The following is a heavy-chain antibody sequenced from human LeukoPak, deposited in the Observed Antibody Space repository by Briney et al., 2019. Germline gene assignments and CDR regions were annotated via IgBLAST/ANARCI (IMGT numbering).Heavy chain of an antibody. Sequence: GGSLRLSCAASGFTFSSYGMHWVRQAPGKGLEWVALISSDGSNNYYANSVKGRFTISRDNSKNTLYLQMNSQRAEDTAVYYCAKDGPPTVTRGSFDYWGQGTLVTVSS. D-gene: IGHD4-11*01. CDR1: GFTFSSYG. V-gene: IGHV3-30*02. CDR3: AKDGPPTVTRGSFDY. CDR2: ISSDGSNN. J-gene: IGHJ4*02.